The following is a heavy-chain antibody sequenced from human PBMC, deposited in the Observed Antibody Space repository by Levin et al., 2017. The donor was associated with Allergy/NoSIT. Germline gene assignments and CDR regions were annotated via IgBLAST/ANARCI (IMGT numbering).Heavy chain of an antibody. J-gene: IGHJ3*02. CDR2: IYYSGST. Sequence: PSETLSLTCTVSGGSISSYYWSWIRQPPGKGLEWIGYIYYSGSTNYNPSLKSRVTISVDTSKNQFSLKLSSVTAADTAVYYCARESSGWHKAFDIWGQGTMVTVSS. V-gene: IGHV4-59*01. CDR1: GGSISSYY. CDR3: ARESSGWHKAFDI. D-gene: IGHD6-19*01.